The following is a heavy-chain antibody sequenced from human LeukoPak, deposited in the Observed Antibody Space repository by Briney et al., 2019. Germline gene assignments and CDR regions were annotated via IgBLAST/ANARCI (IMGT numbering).Heavy chain of an antibody. CDR3: AKGEGITNP. Sequence: PGGTLRLSCAASGFTFSSYAMNWVRQAPGKGLEWVSAITGNGGSTYYADSVKGRFTISRDNSKNTLYLQMNSLRAEDTAVYYCAKGEGITNPWGQGTLVTVSS. CDR1: GFTFSSYA. D-gene: IGHD3-10*01. CDR2: ITGNGGST. V-gene: IGHV3-23*01. J-gene: IGHJ5*02.